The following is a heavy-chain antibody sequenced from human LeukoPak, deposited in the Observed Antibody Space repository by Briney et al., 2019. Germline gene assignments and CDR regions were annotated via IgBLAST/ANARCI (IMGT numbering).Heavy chain of an antibody. D-gene: IGHD1-7*01. V-gene: IGHV1-69*05. CDR3: ARGIGENWNYPDYYYYMDV. CDR1: GGTFSSYA. CDR2: IIPIFGTA. J-gene: IGHJ6*03. Sequence: ASVKVSCKASGGTFSSYAISWVRQAPGQGLEWMGGIIPIFGTANYAQKFQGRVTITMDESTSTAYMELSSLRSEDTAVYYCARGIGENWNYPDYYYYMDVWGKGTTVTVSS.